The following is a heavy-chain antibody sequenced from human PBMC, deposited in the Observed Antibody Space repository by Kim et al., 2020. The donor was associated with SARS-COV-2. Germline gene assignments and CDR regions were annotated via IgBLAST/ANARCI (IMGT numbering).Heavy chain of an antibody. CDR2: ISSTSDYI. J-gene: IGHJ6*01. V-gene: IGHV3-21*01. D-gene: IGHD5-18*01. Sequence: GGSLRLSCVASGFTFSNYRINWVRQVPGKGLEWVSSISSTSDYIYYADSVKGRFTISRDNAKNSLSLQMNGLRAEDTAVYYCAIDLRIQQWLNDYYYYG. CDR1: GFTFSNYR. CDR3: AIDLRIQQWLNDYYYYG.